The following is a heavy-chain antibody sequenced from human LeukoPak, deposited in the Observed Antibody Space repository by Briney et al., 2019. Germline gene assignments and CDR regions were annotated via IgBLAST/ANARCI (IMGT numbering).Heavy chain of an antibody. Sequence: GGSLRLSCAASGFTFSSHGMHWARQAPGKGLEWVAVISDDGNNAFYADSVKGRFTISRDASKNTLFLHMNSLRVDDTAVYYCARAAYSSNWSIGDHVDYWGQGTLVTISA. CDR1: GFTFSSHG. CDR3: ARAAYSSNWSIGDHVDY. D-gene: IGHD6-13*01. CDR2: ISDDGNNA. V-gene: IGHV3-30*19. J-gene: IGHJ4*02.